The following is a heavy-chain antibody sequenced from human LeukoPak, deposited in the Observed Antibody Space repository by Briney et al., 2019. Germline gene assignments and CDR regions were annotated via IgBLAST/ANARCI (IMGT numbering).Heavy chain of an antibody. J-gene: IGHJ4*02. CDR3: ASSYSSSWGGGDY. CDR2: IRYDGSNK. Sequence: PGGSLRLSCAASGFTFSSYGMHWVRQAPGKGLEWVAFIRYDGSNKYYADSVKGRFTISRDNSKNTLYLQMNSLRAEDTAVYYCASSYSSSWGGGDYWGQGTLVTVSS. V-gene: IGHV3-30*02. D-gene: IGHD6-13*01. CDR1: GFTFSSYG.